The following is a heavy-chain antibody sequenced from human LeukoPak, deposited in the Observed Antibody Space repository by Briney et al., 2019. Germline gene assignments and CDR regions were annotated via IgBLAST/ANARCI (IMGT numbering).Heavy chain of an antibody. CDR3: ARDRPYCSSTSCSIWGNYYYYYMDV. Sequence: GGSLRLSCAASGFTFSDYYTSWIRQAPGKGLEWVSYISSSGSTIYYADSVKGRFTISRDNAKNSLYLQMHSLRAEDTAVYYCARDRPYCSSTSCSIWGNYYYYYMDVWGKGTTVTISS. CDR1: GFTFSDYY. D-gene: IGHD2-2*01. J-gene: IGHJ6*03. V-gene: IGHV3-11*01. CDR2: ISSSGSTI.